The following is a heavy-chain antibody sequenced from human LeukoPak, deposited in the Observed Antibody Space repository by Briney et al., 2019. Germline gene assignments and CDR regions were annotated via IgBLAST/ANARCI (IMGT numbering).Heavy chain of an antibody. V-gene: IGHV3-23*01. CDR2: ISGSGGST. J-gene: IGHJ6*03. Sequence: PGGSLRLSCAASGFTVSSNYMSWVRQAPGKGLEWVSAISGSGGSTYYADSVKGRFTISRDNSKNTLYLQMYSLRAEDTAVYYCAKRAAAGKAGYYYYYYMDVWGKGTTVTVSS. D-gene: IGHD6-13*01. CDR1: GFTVSSNY. CDR3: AKRAAAGKAGYYYYYYMDV.